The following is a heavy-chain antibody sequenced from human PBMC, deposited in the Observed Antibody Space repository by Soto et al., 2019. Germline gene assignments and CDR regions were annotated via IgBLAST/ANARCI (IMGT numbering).Heavy chain of an antibody. Sequence: SVKVSCKASGGTFSSYAISWVRQAPGQGLEWMGGIIPIFGTANYAQKFQGRVTITADESTSTAYMELSSLRSEDTAVYYCAREGIAVATNAFDIWGQGTMVTVSS. D-gene: IGHD6-19*01. J-gene: IGHJ3*02. V-gene: IGHV1-69*13. CDR2: IIPIFGTA. CDR1: GGTFSSYA. CDR3: AREGIAVATNAFDI.